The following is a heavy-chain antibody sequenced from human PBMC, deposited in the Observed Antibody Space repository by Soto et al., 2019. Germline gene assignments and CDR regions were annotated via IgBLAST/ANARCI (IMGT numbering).Heavy chain of an antibody. J-gene: IGHJ6*02. CDR1: GFTFSSYG. V-gene: IGHV3-33*01. Sequence: QVQLVESGGGVVQPGRSLRLSCAASGFTFSSYGMHWVRQAPGKGLEWVAVIWYDGSNKYYADSVKGRFTISRDNSKNTRYLQMNSLRAEDTAVYYCARDYVDIVATIRDYYYYYGMDGWGQGTTVTVSS. CDR2: IWYDGSNK. D-gene: IGHD5-12*01. CDR3: ARDYVDIVATIRDYYYYYGMDG.